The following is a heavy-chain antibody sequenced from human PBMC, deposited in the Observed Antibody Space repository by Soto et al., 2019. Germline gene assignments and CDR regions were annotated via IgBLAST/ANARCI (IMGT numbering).Heavy chain of an antibody. D-gene: IGHD6-13*01. CDR3: ARGAAAAGDYFYYGMDV. CDR2: ISYDGSNK. Sequence: SLRLSFAASGFTFSSYAMHWVRQAPGKGLEWVAVISYDGSNKYYADSVKVRFTISRDNSKNTLYLQMNSLRAEDTAVYYCARGAAAAGDYFYYGMDVWGQGTTVTVSS. V-gene: IGHV3-30-3*01. CDR1: GFTFSSYA. J-gene: IGHJ6*02.